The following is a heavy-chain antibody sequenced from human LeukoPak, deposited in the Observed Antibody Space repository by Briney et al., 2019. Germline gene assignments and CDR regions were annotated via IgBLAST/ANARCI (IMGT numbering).Heavy chain of an antibody. D-gene: IGHD3-9*01. J-gene: IGHJ6*02. Sequence: PGGSLRLSCAASGFTFSSYWMSWVRQAPGKGLEWVANIKQDGSEKHYVDSVKGRFTISRDNAKNSLYLQMNSLRAEDTAVYYCARRHTYYDILTGYYPDYYYYGMDVWGQGTTVTVSS. V-gene: IGHV3-7*01. CDR2: IKQDGSEK. CDR1: GFTFSSYW. CDR3: ARRHTYYDILTGYYPDYYYYGMDV.